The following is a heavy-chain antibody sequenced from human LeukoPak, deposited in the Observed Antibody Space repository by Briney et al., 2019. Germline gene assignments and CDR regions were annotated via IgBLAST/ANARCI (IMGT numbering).Heavy chain of an antibody. V-gene: IGHV1-2*02. CDR1: GYTFTCYY. J-gene: IGHJ4*02. CDR2: INPNSGGT. D-gene: IGHD6-13*01. Sequence: ASVKVSCKASGYTFTCYYMHWVRQAPGQGLEWMGWINPNSGGTKYAQKFQGRVTMTRDTSISTAYMELSRLRIDDTAVFYCATERGYTSSWSRNAFDYWGQGTLVTVSS. CDR3: ATERGYTSSWSRNAFDY.